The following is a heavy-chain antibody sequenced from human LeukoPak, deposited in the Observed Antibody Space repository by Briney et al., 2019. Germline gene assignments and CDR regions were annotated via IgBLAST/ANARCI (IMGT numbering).Heavy chain of an antibody. D-gene: IGHD3-10*01. CDR1: GFTLSSNY. V-gene: IGHV3-23*01. Sequence: GGSLRLSCAASGFTLSSNYMSWVRQAPGKGLEWVSATSGSGGSTYYADSVKGRFTSSRDNSKNTLYLQMNSLRAEDTAVYYCAKELYGSGTLFDYWGQGTLVTVSS. CDR2: TSGSGGST. J-gene: IGHJ4*02. CDR3: AKELYGSGTLFDY.